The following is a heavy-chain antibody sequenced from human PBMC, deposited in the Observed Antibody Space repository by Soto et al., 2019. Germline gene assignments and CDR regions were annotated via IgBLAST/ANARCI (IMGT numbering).Heavy chain of an antibody. CDR2: ISYDGSNK. J-gene: IGHJ4*02. V-gene: IGHV3-30-3*01. Sequence: QVQLVESGGGVVQPGRSLRLSCAASGFTFSSYAMHWVRQAPGKGLEWVAVISYDGSNKYYADSVKGRITISRDNSKNTLYLQMNSLSAEDTAVYYCTRSPGEGFDYWGQGTLVTVSS. CDR3: TRSPGEGFDY. CDR1: GFTFSSYA. D-gene: IGHD7-27*01.